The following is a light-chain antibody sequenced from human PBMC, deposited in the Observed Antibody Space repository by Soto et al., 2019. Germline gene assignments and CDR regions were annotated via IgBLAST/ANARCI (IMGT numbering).Light chain of an antibody. V-gene: IGKV1-5*03. CDR2: KAS. CDR1: QSISSW. J-gene: IGKJ3*01. Sequence: DIQMTQSPSTLSASVGDRVTITCRASQSISSWLAWYQQKPGKAPTLLIYKASSLESGVPSRFSGSGSGTEFTLTISSLQPDDFATYHCQQYNSYFPTFGPGTKVNIK. CDR3: QQYNSYFPT.